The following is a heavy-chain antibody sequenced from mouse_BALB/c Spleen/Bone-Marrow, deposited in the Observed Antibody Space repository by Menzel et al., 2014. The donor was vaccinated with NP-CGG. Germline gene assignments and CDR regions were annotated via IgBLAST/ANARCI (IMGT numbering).Heavy chain of an antibody. J-gene: IGHJ3*01. V-gene: IGHV1-61*01. D-gene: IGHD2-2*01. CDR2: IHPSDSET. CDR3: TREDGYGGFAY. CDR1: GYSFTTYW. Sequence: VQLQQSGAELVRPGASVKLSCKTSGYSFTTYWMNWVKQRPGQGLEWIGMIHPSDSETKLNQKFKDKATLTVDKSSNTAYMQLNSPTSEDSAVYYCTREDGYGGFAYWGQGTLVTVSA.